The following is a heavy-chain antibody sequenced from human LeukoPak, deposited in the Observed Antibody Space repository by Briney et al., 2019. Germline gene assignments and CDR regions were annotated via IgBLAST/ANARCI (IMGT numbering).Heavy chain of an antibody. Sequence: GGSLRLSCAASGFTFNSYGMHWVRQAPGKGLEWVAVMWYDGSNKYYADSVKGRFTISRDDSKNTLYLQMNSLRAEDTAMYYCARGLPPVMKYYFDYWGQGTLVAVSS. V-gene: IGHV3-33*01. J-gene: IGHJ4*02. CDR3: ARGLPPVMKYYFDY. CDR1: GFTFNSYG. CDR2: MWYDGSNK. D-gene: IGHD4-11*01.